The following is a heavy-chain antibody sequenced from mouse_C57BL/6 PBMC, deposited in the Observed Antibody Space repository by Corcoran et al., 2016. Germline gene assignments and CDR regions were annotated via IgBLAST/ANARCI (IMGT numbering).Heavy chain of an antibody. J-gene: IGHJ3*01. Sequence: QIQLVQSGPELKKPGETVKISCKASGYTFTTYGMSWVKQAPGKGLKWMGWINTYSGVPTYADDFKGRFAFSLETSASTAYLQINNLKNEDTATYFFSRPITRVVEPWFAYWGQGTLVTVSA. D-gene: IGHD1-1*01. CDR2: INTYSGVP. CDR1: GYTFTTYG. V-gene: IGHV9-3*01. CDR3: SRPITRVVEPWFAY.